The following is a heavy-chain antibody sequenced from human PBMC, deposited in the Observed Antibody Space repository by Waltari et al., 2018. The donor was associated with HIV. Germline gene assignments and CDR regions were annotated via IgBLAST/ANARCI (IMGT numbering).Heavy chain of an antibody. CDR3: ARVGAAYFDY. D-gene: IGHD2-15*01. J-gene: IGHJ4*02. V-gene: IGHV3-48*01. Sequence: EVQLVESGGGLVQPGGSLRLSCAASGFTFSSCSMNWVRQAPGKGLEWVSYISSSSSTIYYADSVKGRFTISRDNAKNSLYLQMNSLRAEDTAVYYCARVGAAYFDYWGQGTLVTVSS. CDR1: GFTFSSCS. CDR2: ISSSSSTI.